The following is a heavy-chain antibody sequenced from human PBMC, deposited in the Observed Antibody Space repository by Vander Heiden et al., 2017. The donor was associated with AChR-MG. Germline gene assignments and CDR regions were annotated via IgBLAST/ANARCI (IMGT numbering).Heavy chain of an antibody. CDR3: ASQRGGWRYYYGLDV. CDR1: GDSISSYY. V-gene: IGHV4-59*08. CDR2: VYDARST. J-gene: IGHJ6*02. Sequence: QVQLHESGPRLLKPSETLSLTCTVSGDSISSYYVSWVRQAPGKGLEWLGYVYDARSTTYNPSLKGRVTISVDTSKNKISLRLGSVTAADTALYYCASQRGGWRYYYGLDVWGQGTTVTVSS. D-gene: IGHD6-19*01.